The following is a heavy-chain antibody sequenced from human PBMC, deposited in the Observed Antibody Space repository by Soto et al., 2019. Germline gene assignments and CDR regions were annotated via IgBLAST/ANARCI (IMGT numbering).Heavy chain of an antibody. V-gene: IGHV3-73*01. Sequence: GESLKISCAASGFTFSGSAMHWVRQASGKGLEWVGRIRSKANSYATAYAASVKGRFTISRDDSKNTAYLQMNSLKTEDTAVYYCTRQKDWYFDLWGRGTLVTVSS. J-gene: IGHJ2*01. CDR2: IRSKANSYAT. CDR1: GFTFSGSA. CDR3: TRQKDWYFDL.